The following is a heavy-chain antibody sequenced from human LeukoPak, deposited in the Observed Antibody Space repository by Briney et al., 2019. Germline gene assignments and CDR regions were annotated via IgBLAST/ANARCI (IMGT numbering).Heavy chain of an antibody. D-gene: IGHD4-17*01. CDR1: GFTFSSYS. V-gene: IGHV3-48*01. Sequence: GGSLRLSCAASGFTFSSYSMNWVRQAPGKGLELVSYISSSSSTIYYADAMKGRFTISRDNAKNSLYLQMNSLRAEDTAVYYCARGDEGDTTVLRGGYFD. J-gene: IGHJ4*03. CDR2: ISSSSSTI. CDR3: ARGDEGDTTVLRGGYFD.